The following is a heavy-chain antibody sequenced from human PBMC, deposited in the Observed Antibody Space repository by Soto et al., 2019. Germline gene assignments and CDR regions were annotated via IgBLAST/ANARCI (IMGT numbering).Heavy chain of an antibody. CDR3: GAFRSGYYQTDAFDI. V-gene: IGHV4-39*01. D-gene: IGHD3-22*01. J-gene: IGHJ3*02. CDR2: IYYSGSS. CDR1: GGSISSRSYS. Sequence: PSETLSLTCSVSGGSISSRSYSWGWIRQPPGKGLEWIVTIYYSGSSNYDPSLKSRVTISVDTSKNQFSLKLSSVTAADTAVYYCGAFRSGYYQTDAFDIWGQGTMVTVSS.